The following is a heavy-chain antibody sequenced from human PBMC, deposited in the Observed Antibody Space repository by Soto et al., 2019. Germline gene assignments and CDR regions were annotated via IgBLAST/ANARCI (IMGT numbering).Heavy chain of an antibody. CDR2: IIPILGIA. D-gene: IGHD3-10*01. J-gene: IGHJ4*02. CDR1: GGTFSSYT. Sequence: ASVKVSWKAAGGTFSSYTISWVRQAPGQGLEWMGRIIPILGIANYAQKFQGRVTITADKSTSTAYMELSSLRSEDTAVYYCARTMVRGVTFSDYWGQGTLVTVSS. V-gene: IGHV1-69*02. CDR3: ARTMVRGVTFSDY.